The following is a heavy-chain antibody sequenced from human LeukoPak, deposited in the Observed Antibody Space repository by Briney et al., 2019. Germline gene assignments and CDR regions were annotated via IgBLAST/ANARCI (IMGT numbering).Heavy chain of an antibody. V-gene: IGHV3-23*01. CDR1: GFTFSSYW. J-gene: IGHJ3*02. Sequence: GGSLRLSCAASGFTFSSYWMSWVRQAPGKGLEWVSAISGSGGSTYYADSVKGRFTISRDNSKNTLYLQMNSLRAEDTAVYYCAKDGDSSGWYGAFDIWGQGTMVTVSS. D-gene: IGHD6-19*01. CDR3: AKDGDSSGWYGAFDI. CDR2: ISGSGGST.